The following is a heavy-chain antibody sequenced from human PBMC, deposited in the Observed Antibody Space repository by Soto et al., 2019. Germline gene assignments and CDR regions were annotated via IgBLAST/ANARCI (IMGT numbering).Heavy chain of an antibody. CDR2: INHSGST. V-gene: IGHV4-34*01. J-gene: IGHJ4*02. Sequence: SETLSLTCAVYGGSFSGYYWSWIRQPPGKGLEWIGEINHSGSTNYNPSLKSRVTISVDTSKNQFSLKLSSVTAADTAVYYCARGLKPMTNHVPGHWGQGTLFTVSS. D-gene: IGHD4-17*01. CDR1: GGSFSGYY. CDR3: ARGLKPMTNHVPGH.